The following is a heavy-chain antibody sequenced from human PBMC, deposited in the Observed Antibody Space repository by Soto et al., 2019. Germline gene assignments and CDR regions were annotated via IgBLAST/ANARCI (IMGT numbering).Heavy chain of an antibody. CDR2: IYPGDSDT. CDR3: ARYSSSSVGYYYGMDV. J-gene: IGHJ6*02. V-gene: IGHV5-51*01. Sequence: GESLKISCKGSGYSFTSYWIGWVRQMPGKGLEWMGIIYPGDSDTRYSPSFQGQVTISADKSISTAYLQWSSLKASDTAMYYCARYSSSSVGYYYGMDVCGQGTTVTVSS. D-gene: IGHD6-6*01. CDR1: GYSFTSYW.